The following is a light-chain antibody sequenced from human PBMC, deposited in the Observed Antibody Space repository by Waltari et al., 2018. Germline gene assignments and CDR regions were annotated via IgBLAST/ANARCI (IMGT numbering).Light chain of an antibody. CDR1: QSSSTW. J-gene: IGKJ1*01. V-gene: IGKV1-5*03. CDR3: QQNNVFPWT. Sequence: DIQMTQSPSTLSAFVGDRVTITCRVSQSSSTWLAWYQQKPGKAPKLLIYKASRLESGVPSRFSGSGSGTEFTLTISSLQPDDFATYYCQQNNVFPWTFGQGTKVEIK. CDR2: KAS.